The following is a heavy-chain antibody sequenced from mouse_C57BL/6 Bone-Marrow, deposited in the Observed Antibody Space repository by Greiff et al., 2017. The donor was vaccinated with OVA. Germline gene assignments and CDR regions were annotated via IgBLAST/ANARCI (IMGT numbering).Heavy chain of an antibody. CDR2: IDPSDSYT. Sequence: QVQLQQPGAELVRPGTSVKLSCKASGYTFTSYWMHWVKQRPGQGLVWIGVIDPSDSYTNYTQKFKGKATLTVDTSSSTAYMQLSSLTSEDSAVYYCASRGGYYYGSSPYYWGQGTTLTVSS. V-gene: IGHV1-59*01. D-gene: IGHD1-1*01. CDR3: ASRGGYYYGSSPYY. CDR1: GYTFTSYW. J-gene: IGHJ2*01.